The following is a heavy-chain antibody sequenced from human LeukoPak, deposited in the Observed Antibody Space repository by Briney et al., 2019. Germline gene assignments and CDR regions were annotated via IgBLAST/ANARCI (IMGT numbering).Heavy chain of an antibody. J-gene: IGHJ5*02. Sequence: ASVKVSCKASGYTFTGYYMHWVRQAPGQGLEWMGWINPNSGGTNYAQKFQGRVTMTRDTSIGTAYMELSRLRSDDTAVYYCARAVGYCSSTSCENWFDPWGQGTLVTVSS. D-gene: IGHD2-2*01. V-gene: IGHV1-2*02. CDR2: INPNSGGT. CDR3: ARAVGYCSSTSCENWFDP. CDR1: GYTFTGYY.